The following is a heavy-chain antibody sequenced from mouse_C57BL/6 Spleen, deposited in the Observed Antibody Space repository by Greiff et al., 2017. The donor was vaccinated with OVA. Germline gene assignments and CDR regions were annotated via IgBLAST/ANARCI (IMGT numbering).Heavy chain of an antibody. CDR2: IDPETGGT. CDR1: GYTFTDYE. J-gene: IGHJ2*01. Sequence: QVQLKQSGAEQVRPGASVTLSCKASGYTFTDYEMHWVKQTPVHGLEWIGAIDPETGGTAYNQKFKGKAILTADKSSSTAYMELRSLTSEDSAVYYCTRRELGPYYYGLWGQGTTLTVSS. D-gene: IGHD1-1*01. CDR3: TRRELGPYYYGL. V-gene: IGHV1-15*01.